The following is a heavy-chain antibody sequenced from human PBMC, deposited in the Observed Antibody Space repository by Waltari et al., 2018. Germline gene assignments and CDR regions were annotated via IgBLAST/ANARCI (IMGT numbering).Heavy chain of an antibody. Sequence: DVQLVESGGGLVQPGRSPRLSWSASGFGFEDYAVHWVRQAPGKGLEWVSGINWDSSDTAYADSVKGRFTISRDNAKNSLYLQMNSLRTEDTAFYYCAKDLYSGSDNRIFDFWGQGTLVTVSS. CDR3: AKDLYSGSDNRIFDF. V-gene: IGHV3-9*01. CDR1: GFGFEDYA. CDR2: INWDSSDT. D-gene: IGHD1-26*01. J-gene: IGHJ4*02.